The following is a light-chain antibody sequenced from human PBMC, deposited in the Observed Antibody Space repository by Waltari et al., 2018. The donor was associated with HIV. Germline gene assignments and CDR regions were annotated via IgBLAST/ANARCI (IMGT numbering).Light chain of an antibody. CDR1: SSNIGSYY. Sequence: QSVLTQPPSASGTPGQRVTISCSGSSSNIGSYYVYWYQQLPGTAPKLLIYRNNQRPSGVPDRFAGSKSGTSASLAISGLRSEDEADYYWAAWADSLSAVVFGGGTKLTVL. V-gene: IGLV1-47*01. CDR3: AAWADSLSAVV. CDR2: RNN. J-gene: IGLJ2*01.